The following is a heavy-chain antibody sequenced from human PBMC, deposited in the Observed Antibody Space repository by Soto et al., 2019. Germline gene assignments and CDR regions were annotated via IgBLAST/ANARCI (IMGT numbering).Heavy chain of an antibody. D-gene: IGHD3-3*01. J-gene: IGHJ6*02. Sequence: QVQLVESGGGVVQPGRSLRLSCAASGFTFSSYGMHWVRQAPGKGLEWVAVISYDGSNKYYADSVKGRFTISRDNSENTLYLQMNSLRAEDTAVYYCAKDHDFWSGDGMDVWGQGTTVTVSS. V-gene: IGHV3-30*18. CDR1: GFTFSSYG. CDR3: AKDHDFWSGDGMDV. CDR2: ISYDGSNK.